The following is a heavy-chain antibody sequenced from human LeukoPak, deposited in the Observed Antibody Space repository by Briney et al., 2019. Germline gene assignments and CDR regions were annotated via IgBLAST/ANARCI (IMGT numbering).Heavy chain of an antibody. CDR1: GGSISSSSYY. V-gene: IGHV4-39*07. Sequence: SETLSLTCTVSGGSISSSSYYWSWIRQPPGKGLEWIGEINHSGSTNYNPSLKSQVTISVDTSKNQFSLKLSSVTAADTAVYYCANLRGYSYGAGDYWGQGTLVTVSS. CDR2: INHSGST. CDR3: ANLRGYSYGAGDY. J-gene: IGHJ4*02. D-gene: IGHD5-18*01.